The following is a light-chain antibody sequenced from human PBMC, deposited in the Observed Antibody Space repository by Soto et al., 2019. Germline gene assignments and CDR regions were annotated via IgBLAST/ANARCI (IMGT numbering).Light chain of an antibody. CDR1: SSDVGGYNY. V-gene: IGLV2-14*01. J-gene: IGLJ2*01. Sequence: QSALTQPASVSGSPGQSITISCTGTSSDVGGYNYVSWYQQHPGKAPKLMIYDVSNRPSGVSNRFSGSKSGNTASLTISGLPAEDEADYYCSSYTSSSPLVFGGGTKLTVL. CDR3: SSYTSSSPLV. CDR2: DVS.